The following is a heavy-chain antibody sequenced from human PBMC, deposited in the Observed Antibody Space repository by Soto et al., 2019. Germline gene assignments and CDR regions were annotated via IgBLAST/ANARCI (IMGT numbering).Heavy chain of an antibody. CDR1: GYTFTKYG. J-gene: IGHJ4*02. V-gene: IGHV1-18*01. CDR2: ISGSSGNA. CDR3: AREMAGLGGEYDY. Sequence: QVQLVQSGAEVKNPGASVKVSCKTSGYTFTKYGVGWVRQAPGQGLEWMGWISGSSGNANYAEKVQGRITLPTDTSTSTAYIELRSLRSDDTAVYYCAREMAGLGGEYDYWGQGTLVTVSS. D-gene: IGHD3-16*01.